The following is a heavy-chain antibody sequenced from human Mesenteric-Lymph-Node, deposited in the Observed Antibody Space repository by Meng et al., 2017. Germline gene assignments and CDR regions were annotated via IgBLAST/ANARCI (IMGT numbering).Heavy chain of an antibody. Sequence: QRQLQEAGPGLVKPSETPSLTCTGSGGPINSSSYYWGWIRQPPGKGLEWIGSIYYSGRTYYNPSLKSRVTISVDTSKNQFSLKLSSVTAADTAVYYCARPIAAAGWFDPWGQGTLVTVSS. D-gene: IGHD6-13*01. V-gene: IGHV4-39*01. CDR2: IYYSGRT. CDR3: ARPIAAAGWFDP. CDR1: GGPINSSSYY. J-gene: IGHJ5*02.